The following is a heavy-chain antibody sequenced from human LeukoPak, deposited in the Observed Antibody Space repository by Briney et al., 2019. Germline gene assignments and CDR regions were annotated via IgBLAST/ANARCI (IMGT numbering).Heavy chain of an antibody. D-gene: IGHD1-14*01. CDR1: NGSISSSSYY. CDR2: LYYSGST. CDR3: VRLPDYYYYYMDV. Sequence: SETLSLTCTVSNGSISSSSYYWGWIRQPPGKGLEWIGSLYYSGSTYYNPSLKTRVTISVYTSKSQFSLKLDSVTAADTAVYYCVRLPDYYYYYMDVWGRGTSVTVSS. J-gene: IGHJ6*03. V-gene: IGHV4-39*01.